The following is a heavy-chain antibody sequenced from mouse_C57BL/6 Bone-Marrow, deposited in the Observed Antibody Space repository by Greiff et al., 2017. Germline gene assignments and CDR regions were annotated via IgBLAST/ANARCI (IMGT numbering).Heavy chain of an antibody. Sequence: VKLMESGAELARPGASVKMSCKASGYTFTSYTMHWVKQRPGQGLEWIGYINPSSGYTKYNQKFKDKATLTADKSSSTAYMQLSSLTSEDSAVYYCARGGLAWFAYWGQGILVTVSA. CDR1: GYTFTSYT. J-gene: IGHJ3*01. CDR3: ARGGLAWFAY. CDR2: INPSSGYT. V-gene: IGHV1-4*01. D-gene: IGHD3-3*01.